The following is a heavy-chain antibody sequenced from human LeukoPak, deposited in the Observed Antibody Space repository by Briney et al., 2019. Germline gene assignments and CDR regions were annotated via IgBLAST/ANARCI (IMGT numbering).Heavy chain of an antibody. CDR3: ARDRMVYATAYYYGMDV. V-gene: IGHV3-33*01. J-gene: IGHJ6*02. D-gene: IGHD2-8*01. CDR1: GFTFSSYG. CDR2: IWYDGSNK. Sequence: PGGSLRLSCAASGFTFSSYGMHWVRQAPGKGLEWVAVIWYDGSNKYYADFVKGRFTISRDNSKNTLYLQMNSLRAEDTAVYYCARDRMVYATAYYYGMDVWGQGTTVTVSS.